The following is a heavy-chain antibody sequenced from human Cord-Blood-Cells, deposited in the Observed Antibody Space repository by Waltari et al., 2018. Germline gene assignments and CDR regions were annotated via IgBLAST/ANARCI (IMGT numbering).Heavy chain of an antibody. CDR2: ISSSSSYI. V-gene: IGHV3-21*01. CDR1: GFTFSSYR. CDR3: ARDPWGPFDY. J-gene: IGHJ4*02. Sequence: EVQLVESGGGLVKPGGSLRLSCAAAGFTFSSYRLNWVRQAPGKGLEWFSSISSSSSYIYYADSVKGRFTISRDNAKNSLYLQMNSLRAEDTAVYYCARDPWGPFDYWGQGTLVTVSS. D-gene: IGHD7-27*01.